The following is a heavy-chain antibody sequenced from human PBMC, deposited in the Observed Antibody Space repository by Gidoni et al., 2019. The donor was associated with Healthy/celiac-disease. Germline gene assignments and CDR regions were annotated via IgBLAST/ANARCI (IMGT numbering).Heavy chain of an antibody. D-gene: IGHD1-20*01. J-gene: IGHJ5*02. CDR2: IIPIFGTA. V-gene: IGHV1-69*01. CDR3: AREGEYNWNMNHNWFDP. Sequence: QVQLVQSGAEVKKPGSSVKVSCKASGGTFSSYAISWVRQAPGQGLEWMGGIIPIFGTANYAQKFQGRVTITADESTSTAYMELSSLRSEDTAVYYCAREGEYNWNMNHNWFDPWGQGTLVTVSS. CDR1: GGTFSSYA.